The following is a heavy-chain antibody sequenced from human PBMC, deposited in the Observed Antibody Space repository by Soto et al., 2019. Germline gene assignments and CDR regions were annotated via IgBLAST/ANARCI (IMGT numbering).Heavy chain of an antibody. CDR1: GSTFNSGNNY. D-gene: IGHD2-21*01. Sequence: SETLSLTCIVSGSTFNSGNNYWSRIRQVPGKGLDWIGHIYVTGAVDYNPSLRDRITISQDTSERQFSLNLRLVTAADTAVYYCARLRIATNNYKWFDPWGQGTLVTVSS. CDR3: ARLRIATNNYKWFDP. CDR2: IYVTGAV. J-gene: IGHJ5*02. V-gene: IGHV4-31*03.